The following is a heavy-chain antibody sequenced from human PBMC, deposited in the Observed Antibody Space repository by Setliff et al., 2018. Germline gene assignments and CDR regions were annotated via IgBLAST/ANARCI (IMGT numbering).Heavy chain of an antibody. CDR3: FGAGTCSY. CDR2: INPHGSEK. Sequence: QAGGSLRLSCAASGFSFSYFYMSWVRQAPGKGLEWLASINPHGSEKYYADSVKGRFTISRDNAKNSLSLQMNNLRSEDTAVYYCFGAGTCSYWGQGTLVTVS. D-gene: IGHD3-10*01. J-gene: IGHJ4*02. V-gene: IGHV3-7*01. CDR1: GFSFSYFY.